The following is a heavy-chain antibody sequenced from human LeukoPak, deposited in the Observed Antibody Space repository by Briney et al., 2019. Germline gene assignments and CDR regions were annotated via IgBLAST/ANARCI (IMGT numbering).Heavy chain of an antibody. Sequence: SETLSLTCTVSGGSISSGDYYWSWIRQPPGKGLEWIGYIYYSGSTYYNPSLKSRVTISVDTSKNQFSLKLSFVTAADTAVYYCARETLGASDNWFDPWGQGTLVTVSS. D-gene: IGHD1-26*01. J-gene: IGHJ5*02. CDR2: IYYSGST. CDR3: ARETLGASDNWFDP. V-gene: IGHV4-30-4*01. CDR1: GGSISSGDYY.